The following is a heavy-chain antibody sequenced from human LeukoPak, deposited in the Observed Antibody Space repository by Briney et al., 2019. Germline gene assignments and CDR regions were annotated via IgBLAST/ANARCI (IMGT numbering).Heavy chain of an antibody. CDR1: EFTFYNYW. Sequence: PGGSLRLSCAASEFTFYNYWMSWVRQAPGKGLEWVANINQDGGKEYYVDSVKGRFTISRDNAKNSLYLQMNSLRAEDTAVYYCARDLIAAAPDNYYYYYYMDVWGKGTTVTVSS. CDR2: INQDGGKE. CDR3: ARDLIAAAPDNYYYYYYMDV. J-gene: IGHJ6*03. D-gene: IGHD6-13*01. V-gene: IGHV3-7*01.